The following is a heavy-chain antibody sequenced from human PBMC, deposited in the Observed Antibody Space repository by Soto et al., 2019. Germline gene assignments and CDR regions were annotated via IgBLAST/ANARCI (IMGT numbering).Heavy chain of an antibody. Sequence: EVQLVESGGGLVKPGGSLRLSCAASGFTFSSYSMNWVRQAPGKGLEWVSSISSSSSYIYYADSVKGRFTISRDNAKNSLYLQMNSLRAEDTAVYYCARDYDSSGYYYADAFDIWGQGTMVTVS. J-gene: IGHJ3*02. V-gene: IGHV3-21*01. CDR2: ISSSSSYI. CDR1: GFTFSSYS. CDR3: ARDYDSSGYYYADAFDI. D-gene: IGHD3-22*01.